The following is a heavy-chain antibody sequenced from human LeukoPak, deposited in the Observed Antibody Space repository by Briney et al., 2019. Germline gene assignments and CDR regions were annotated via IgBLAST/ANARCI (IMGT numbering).Heavy chain of an antibody. V-gene: IGHV1-69*05. Sequence: GASVKVSCKASGGTFSNYAISWVRQAPGQGLEWMGRITPIFGTTNYAQKFQGRVTITTDESTSTAYMELSSLRSEDTAVYYCARGGEANYYDTSGYYLYYYWGQGTLVTVSS. CDR2: ITPIFGTT. CDR1: GGTFSNYA. J-gene: IGHJ4*02. CDR3: ARGGEANYYDTSGYYLYYY. D-gene: IGHD3-22*01.